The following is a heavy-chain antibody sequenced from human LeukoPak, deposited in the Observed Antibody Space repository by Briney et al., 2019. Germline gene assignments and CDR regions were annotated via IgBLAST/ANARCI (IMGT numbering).Heavy chain of an antibody. V-gene: IGHV4-59*01. CDR1: GGSINNYY. CDR2: VFYTGYT. J-gene: IGHJ5*02. CDR3: ARSTIAAAGTRWFDP. Sequence: SETLSLTCTVSGGSINNYYWSWVRQPPGKGLEWIGYVFYTGYTHYNPSLKSRVTISVDTSKNQFSLKLSSVTAADTAVYYCARSTIAAAGTRWFDPWGQGTLVTVSS. D-gene: IGHD6-13*01.